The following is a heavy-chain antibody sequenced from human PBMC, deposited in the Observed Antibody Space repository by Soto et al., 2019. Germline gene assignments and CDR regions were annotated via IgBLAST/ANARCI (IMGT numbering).Heavy chain of an antibody. Sequence: SQTLSLTCAISGDSVSSNRAAWNWIRQSPSRGLEWLGRTYYSSNWYSDYAESVKSRITINADTSKNQFSLQLNSVTPEDTAVYYCVRERKYQLLSWYWFDPWGQGALVTVSS. CDR1: GDSVSSNRAA. CDR3: VRERKYQLLSWYWFDP. J-gene: IGHJ5*02. D-gene: IGHD2-2*01. V-gene: IGHV6-1*01. CDR2: TYYSSNWYS.